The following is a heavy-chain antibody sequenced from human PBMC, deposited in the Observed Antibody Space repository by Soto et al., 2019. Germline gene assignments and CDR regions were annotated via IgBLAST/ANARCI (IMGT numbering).Heavy chain of an antibody. J-gene: IGHJ6*02. D-gene: IGHD1-1*01. Sequence: GGSLRLSCAASGFTFSSYWMSWVRQAPGKGLEWVANIKQDGSEKYYVDSVKGRFTISRDNAKNSLYLQMNSLRAEDTAVYYCALAGERLKPYYYGMDVWGQGTTVTVSS. V-gene: IGHV3-7*02. CDR2: IKQDGSEK. CDR3: ALAGERLKPYYYGMDV. CDR1: GFTFSSYW.